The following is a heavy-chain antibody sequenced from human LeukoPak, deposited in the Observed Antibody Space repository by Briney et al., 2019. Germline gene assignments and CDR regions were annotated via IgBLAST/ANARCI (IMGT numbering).Heavy chain of an antibody. CDR3: ARDKLRTDAFDI. V-gene: IGHV4-59*01. CDR2: IYYGGST. CDR1: GGSISSYY. D-gene: IGHD1-26*01. J-gene: IGHJ3*02. Sequence: SETLSLTCTVSGGSISSYYWSWIRQPPGKGLEWIGYIYYGGSTNYNPSLKSRVTISVDTSKNQFSLKLSSVTAADTAVYYCARDKLRTDAFDIWGQGTMVTVSS.